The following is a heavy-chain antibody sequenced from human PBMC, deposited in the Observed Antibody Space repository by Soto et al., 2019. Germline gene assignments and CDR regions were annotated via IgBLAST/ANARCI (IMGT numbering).Heavy chain of an antibody. CDR2: IYHSGST. J-gene: IGHJ4*02. V-gene: IGHV4-30-2*01. CDR1: GGSISSGGYS. D-gene: IGHD6-6*01. CDR3: ARADSYYFDY. Sequence: PSLTCAVSGGSISSGGYSWSWIRQPPGKGLEWIGYIYHSGSTYYNPSLKSRVTISVDRPKNQFSLRLSSVTAADTAVYYCARADSYYFDYWGQGTLVTVSS.